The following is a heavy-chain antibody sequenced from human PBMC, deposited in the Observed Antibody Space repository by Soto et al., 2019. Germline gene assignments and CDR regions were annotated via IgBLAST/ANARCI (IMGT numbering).Heavy chain of an antibody. Sequence: EVQLVESGGGLVQPGVSLRLSCAASGFIFSDHYMDWVRQAPGKGLELVGRTRNKVNRYTTDYAASVKGRVTTLRDDSVNSLYLQMTSLKTGDTAVYYCARDRIGYWVSNAGYSGMDVWGRGSTVTVSS. CDR2: TRNKVNRYTT. J-gene: IGHJ6*02. D-gene: IGHD2-15*01. CDR3: ARDRIGYWVSNAGYSGMDV. V-gene: IGHV3-72*01. CDR1: GFIFSDHY.